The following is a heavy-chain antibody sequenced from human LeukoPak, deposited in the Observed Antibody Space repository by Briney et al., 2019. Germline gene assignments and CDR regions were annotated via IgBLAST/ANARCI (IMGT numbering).Heavy chain of an antibody. J-gene: IGHJ6*03. CDR2: ISWNSGSI. Sequence: GGSLRLSCAASGFTFDDYAMHWVRQAPGKGLEWVSGISWNSGSIGYADSVKGRFTISRDNAKNSLYLQMNSLRAEDMASYYCAKDIRRVIRGHMDVWGKGTTVTVSS. D-gene: IGHD2/OR15-2a*01. V-gene: IGHV3-9*03. CDR3: AKDIRRVIRGHMDV. CDR1: GFTFDDYA.